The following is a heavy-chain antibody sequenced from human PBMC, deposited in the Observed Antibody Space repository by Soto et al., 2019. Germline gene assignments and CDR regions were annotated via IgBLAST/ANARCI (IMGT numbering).Heavy chain of an antibody. CDR3: ASAVAGTGWFDP. D-gene: IGHD6-19*01. CDR1: GGTFSSYT. J-gene: IGHJ5*02. CDR2: IIPILGIA. Sequence: QVQLVQSGAAVKKPGSSVKVSCKASGGTFSSYTISWVRQAPGQGLEWMGRIIPILGIANYAQKFQGRVTITADKSTSTAYMELSSLRSEDTAVYYCASAVAGTGWFDPWGQGTLVTVSS. V-gene: IGHV1-69*02.